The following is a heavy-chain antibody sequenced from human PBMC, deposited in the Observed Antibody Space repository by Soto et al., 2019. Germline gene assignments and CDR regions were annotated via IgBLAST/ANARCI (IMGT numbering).Heavy chain of an antibody. V-gene: IGHV1-18*01. CDR1: GYPFSTYG. Sequence: QGQLVQSAPEVRKPGASVKVSCKASGYPFSTYGISWVRQAPGQGLEWMGWISGYNGQTNYAQKFRGRVTFTTDTSATTAYMELRSLRSYDTATYFCARDARKELWVEGLNAMDVWGQGTTVTVSS. J-gene: IGHJ6*02. CDR3: ARDARKELWVEGLNAMDV. CDR2: ISGYNGQT. D-gene: IGHD1-1*01.